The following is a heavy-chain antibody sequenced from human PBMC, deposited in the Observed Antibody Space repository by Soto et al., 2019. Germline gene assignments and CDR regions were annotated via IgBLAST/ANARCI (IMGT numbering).Heavy chain of an antibody. D-gene: IGHD3-22*01. J-gene: IGHJ5*02. V-gene: IGHV3-11*05. Sequence: PGGSLRLSCAASGFTFSDYYMNWIRQAPGKGLEWVSYISSTSSYTNYAESVKGRFTISRDNAKNSLYLQMNSLRAEDTAVYYCARDFYYYDSSGTRAPGWFDPWGQGTLVTVSS. CDR1: GFTFSDYY. CDR2: ISSTSSYT. CDR3: ARDFYYYDSSGTRAPGWFDP.